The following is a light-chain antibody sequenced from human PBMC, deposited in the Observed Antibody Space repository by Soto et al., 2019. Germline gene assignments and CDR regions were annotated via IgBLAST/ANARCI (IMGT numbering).Light chain of an antibody. Sequence: DLVLTQTPLSLSVTPGQPASISCKSSQSLLHTDGQTYLYWYLQKPDQPPQLLIHEVSNRFSGVPDRFSGSGSGTDFTLKISRVEAEDVGFYYCMQSIQLYTFGQGTKLEIK. CDR3: MQSIQLYT. J-gene: IGKJ2*01. CDR1: QSLLHTDGQTY. V-gene: IGKV2D-29*01. CDR2: EVS.